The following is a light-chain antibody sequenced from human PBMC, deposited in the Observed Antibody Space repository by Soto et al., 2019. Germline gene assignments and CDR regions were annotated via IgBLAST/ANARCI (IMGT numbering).Light chain of an antibody. Sequence: QSVLTQPPSASGTPGQSLTISCSGSSSNIGSHFVYWYQHLPGTAPKLLIFSDDQRPSGVPARFFGSKSGTSASLAISGLQSEDEADYYCGVWDQSLTGCVFGGGTKVTVL. CDR1: SSNIGSHF. CDR2: SDD. CDR3: GVWDQSLTGCV. J-gene: IGLJ6*01. V-gene: IGLV1-47*02.